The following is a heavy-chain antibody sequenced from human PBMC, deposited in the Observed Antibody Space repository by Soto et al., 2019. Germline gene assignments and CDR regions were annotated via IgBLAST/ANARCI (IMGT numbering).Heavy chain of an antibody. D-gene: IGHD6-19*01. CDR1: GGSISSYS. CDR3: SRDGASSSWHGMDV. V-gene: IGHV4-59*01. CDR2: IDYSGRT. Sequence: SETLSLTCTVSGGSISSYSWSWIRQPPGKGLEWIGYIDYSGRTNYNPSLKSRVSISVDTSKNQFSLMLNSVTAADTAMYYCSRDGASSSWHGMDVWGQGTTVTVSS. J-gene: IGHJ6*02.